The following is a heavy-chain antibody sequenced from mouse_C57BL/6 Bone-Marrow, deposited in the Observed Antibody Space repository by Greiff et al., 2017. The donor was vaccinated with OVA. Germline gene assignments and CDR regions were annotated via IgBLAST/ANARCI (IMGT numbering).Heavy chain of an antibody. D-gene: IGHD1-1*01. J-gene: IGHJ3*01. CDR2: ISNGGGST. V-gene: IGHV5-12*01. CDR1: GFTFSDYY. Sequence: EVQLVESGGGLVQPGGSLKLSCAASGFTFSDYYMYWVRQTPEKRLEWVAYISNGGGSTYYPDTVKGRFTISRDNAKNTLYLQMSRLKSEDTAMYYCARLPGSSYSWFAYWGQGTLVTVSA. CDR3: ARLPGSSYSWFAY.